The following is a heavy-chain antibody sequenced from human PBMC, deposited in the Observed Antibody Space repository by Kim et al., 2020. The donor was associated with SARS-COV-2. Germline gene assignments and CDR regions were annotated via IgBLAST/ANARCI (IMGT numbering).Heavy chain of an antibody. CDR2: IYYSGST. CDR1: GGSISSYY. CDR3: ARGFNYYDSSGYGY. V-gene: IGHV4-59*13. Sequence: SETLSLTCTVSGGSISSYYWSWIRQPPGKGLEWIGYIYYSGSTNYNPSLKSRVTISVDTSKNQFSLKLSSVTAADTAVYYCARGFNYYDSSGYGYWGQGTLVTVSS. D-gene: IGHD3-22*01. J-gene: IGHJ4*02.